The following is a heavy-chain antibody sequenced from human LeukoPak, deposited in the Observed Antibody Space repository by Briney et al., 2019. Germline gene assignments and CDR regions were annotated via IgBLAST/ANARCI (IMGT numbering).Heavy chain of an antibody. Sequence: SETLSLTCTVSGGSISSYYWSWIRQPPGKGLEWIGYIYYSGSTNYNPSLKSRVTISVDTSKNQFSLKLSSVTAADTAVYYCARDSSADYGDYDDYWGQGTLVTVSS. D-gene: IGHD4-17*01. V-gene: IGHV4-59*01. CDR2: IYYSGST. CDR3: ARDSSADYGDYDDY. CDR1: GGSISSYY. J-gene: IGHJ4*02.